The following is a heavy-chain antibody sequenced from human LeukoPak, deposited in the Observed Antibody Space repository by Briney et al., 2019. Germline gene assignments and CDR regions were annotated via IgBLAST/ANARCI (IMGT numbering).Heavy chain of an antibody. J-gene: IGHJ4*02. CDR3: ARGPPESSSSDS. Sequence: ASAKVSCKASGYTFSDYDINWVRQATGQGLEWMGWMSPNNGKTGYAQNFQGRVTMTRDTSISTAYMELRRLRIEDTAVYYCARGPPESSSSDSWGLGTLVSVSS. D-gene: IGHD6-13*01. CDR1: GYTFSDYD. CDR2: MSPNNGKT. V-gene: IGHV1-8*01.